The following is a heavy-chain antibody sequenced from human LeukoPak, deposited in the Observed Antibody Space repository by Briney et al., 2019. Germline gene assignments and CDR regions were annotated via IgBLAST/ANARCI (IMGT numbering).Heavy chain of an antibody. CDR3: ARYRGYSYGRDAFDI. Sequence: GGSLRLSCAASGFTFDDYGMSWVRQAPGKGLEWVSGINWNGGSTGYADSVKGRFTISRDNAKNSLYLQMNSLRAEDTALYYCARYRGYSYGRDAFDIWGQGIMVTVSP. CDR1: GFTFDDYG. D-gene: IGHD5-18*01. CDR2: INWNGGST. V-gene: IGHV3-20*04. J-gene: IGHJ3*02.